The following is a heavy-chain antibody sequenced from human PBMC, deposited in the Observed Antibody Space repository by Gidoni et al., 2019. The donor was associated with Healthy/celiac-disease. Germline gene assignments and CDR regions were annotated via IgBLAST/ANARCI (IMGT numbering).Heavy chain of an antibody. CDR3: ARGGGYADYYYGMDV. CDR1: GGSFSGYY. D-gene: IGHD5-12*01. V-gene: IGHV4-34*01. J-gene: IGHJ6*02. CDR2: INHSGSP. Sequence: QVQLQQWGAGLLKPSETLSLTCAVYGGSFSGYYWSWIRQPPGKGLEWIGEINHSGSPNSNPSLKSRVTISVDTPKNQFSLKLSSVTAADTAVYYCARGGGYADYYYGMDVWGQGTTVTVSS.